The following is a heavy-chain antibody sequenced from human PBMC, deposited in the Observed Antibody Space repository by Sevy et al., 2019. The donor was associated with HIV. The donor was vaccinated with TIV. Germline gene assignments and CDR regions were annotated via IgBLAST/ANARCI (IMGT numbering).Heavy chain of an antibody. CDR3: STDPIIVLLVTNGMDV. J-gene: IGHJ6*02. D-gene: IGHD2-8*01. CDR2: IKSKADGGTI. V-gene: IGHV3-15*01. CDR1: GFTFSYAW. Sequence: GGSLRLSCAASGFTFSYAWMSWVRQAPGKGLEWIGRIKSKADGGTIDYGAPVKGRFTISSDDSKNTLYLQLNSLKTEDTAVYYCSTDPIIVLLVTNGMDVWGQGTTVTVSS.